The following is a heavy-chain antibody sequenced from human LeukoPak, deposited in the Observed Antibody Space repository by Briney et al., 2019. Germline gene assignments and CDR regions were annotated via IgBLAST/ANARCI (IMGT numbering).Heavy chain of an antibody. CDR1: DGSISTGRYY. V-gene: IGHV4-39*07. J-gene: IGHJ4*02. CDR2: INHSGST. D-gene: IGHD6-6*01. Sequence: SETLSLTCTVSDGSISTGRYYWGWIRQPPGKGLRWIGEINHSGSTNYNPSLKSRVTISVDTSKNQFSLKLSSVTAADTAVYYCARGDTVAARPGRFDYWGQGTLVTVSS. CDR3: ARGDTVAARPGRFDY.